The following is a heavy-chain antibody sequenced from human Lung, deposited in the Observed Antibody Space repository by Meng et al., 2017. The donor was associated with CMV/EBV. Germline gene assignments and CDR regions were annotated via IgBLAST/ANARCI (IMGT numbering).Heavy chain of an antibody. CDR3: GRDGWLWAPRFDP. D-gene: IGHD5-12*01. CDR2: IKKDGREK. V-gene: IGHV3-7*01. CDR1: GFTFSSYW. J-gene: IGHJ5*02. Sequence: SCEASGFTFSSYWKTWARQAPGKGLGWVANIKKDGREKFYVDSAKGRFTISRDNAKRSLYLQMSSMRAEDTALYYCGRDGWLWAPRFDPWGPGTXVTVSS.